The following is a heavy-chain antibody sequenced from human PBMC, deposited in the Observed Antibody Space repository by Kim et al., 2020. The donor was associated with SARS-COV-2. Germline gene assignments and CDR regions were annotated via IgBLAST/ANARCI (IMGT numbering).Heavy chain of an antibody. CDR2: IWYDGSNK. CDR3: ARDSDGSGSYYNERYFDY. V-gene: IGHV3-33*01. Sequence: GGSLRLSCAASGFTFSSYGMHWVRQAPGKGLEWVAVIWYDGSNKYYADSVKGRFTISRDNSKNTLYLQMNSLRAEDTAVYYCARDSDGSGSYYNERYFDYWGQGTLVTVSS. CDR1: GFTFSSYG. J-gene: IGHJ4*02. D-gene: IGHD3-10*01.